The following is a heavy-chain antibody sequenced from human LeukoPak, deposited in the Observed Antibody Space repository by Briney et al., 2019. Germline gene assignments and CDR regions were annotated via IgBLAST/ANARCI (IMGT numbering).Heavy chain of an antibody. CDR1: GGSISSYY. D-gene: IGHD4-17*01. V-gene: IGHV4-59*01. CDR3: ASLGDREDY. CDR2: IYYSGST. Sequence: SETLPLTCTVSGGSISSYYWSWIRQPPGKGLEWIGYIYYSGSTNYNPSLKSRVTISVDTSKNQFSLKLSSVTAADTAVYYCASLGDREDYWGQGTLVTVSS. J-gene: IGHJ4*02.